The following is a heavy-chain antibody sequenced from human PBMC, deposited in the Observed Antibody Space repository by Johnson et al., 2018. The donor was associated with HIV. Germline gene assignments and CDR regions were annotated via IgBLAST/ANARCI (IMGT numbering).Heavy chain of an antibody. Sequence: VQLVESGGGVVRPGGSLRLSCAASGFTFDDYGMSWVRQAPGKGLEWVSGINWRGGRTGYADSVKGRLTISRENAKNSLYLQMNSLRAEDTALYYFAKHISYDILTGYYDWDAFDVWGQGTMVTVSS. CDR2: INWRGGRT. J-gene: IGHJ3*01. V-gene: IGHV3-20*04. CDR3: AKHISYDILTGYYDWDAFDV. CDR1: GFTFDDYG. D-gene: IGHD3-9*01.